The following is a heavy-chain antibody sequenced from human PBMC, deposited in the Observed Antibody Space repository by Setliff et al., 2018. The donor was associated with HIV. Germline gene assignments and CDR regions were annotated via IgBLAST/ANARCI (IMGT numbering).Heavy chain of an antibody. D-gene: IGHD3-10*01. CDR3: ARAMYYYGSGSYDYYMDV. J-gene: IGHJ6*03. CDR2: IYHSGST. V-gene: IGHV4-39*07. Sequence: ASETLSLTCSVSGAPIRGGGYFWTWIRQPPGKGLEWIGEIYHSGSTNYNPSLKSRVTISVDKSKNQFSLKLSSVTAADTAVYYCARAMYYYGSGSYDYYMDVWGKGTTVTVSS. CDR1: GAPIRGGGYF.